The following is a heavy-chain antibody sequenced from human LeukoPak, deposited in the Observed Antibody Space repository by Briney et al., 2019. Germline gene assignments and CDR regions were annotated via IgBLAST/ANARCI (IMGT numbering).Heavy chain of an antibody. Sequence: PSETLSLTCTVSVVSISSYYWNWIRQPTGKGLEWIGRIYACGSTNYNPSLKSRVTMSVDTSKNQFFLKLTSVTAADTAVYYCARGSREILDAFDIWGQGTMVTVSS. CDR2: IYACGST. CDR3: ARGSREILDAFDI. CDR1: VVSISSYY. J-gene: IGHJ3*02. D-gene: IGHD1-26*01. V-gene: IGHV4-4*07.